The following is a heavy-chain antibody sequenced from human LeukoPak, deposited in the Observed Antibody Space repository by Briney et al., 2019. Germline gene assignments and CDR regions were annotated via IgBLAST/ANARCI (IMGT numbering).Heavy chain of an antibody. CDR2: ISYSATT. V-gene: IGHV4-59*01. CDR1: GAYISRYY. J-gene: IGHJ5*02. D-gene: IGHD3-22*01. CDR3: ARDMRGDFYDTSGLNWFDP. Sequence: SETLSLTCTVSGAYISRYYWSWIRQPPGKALDWIEYISYSATTNYNPSLMSRVTITVDTSKNQFSLKLSSVTAADTAVYYCARDMRGDFYDTSGLNWFDPWGQGTLVTVSS.